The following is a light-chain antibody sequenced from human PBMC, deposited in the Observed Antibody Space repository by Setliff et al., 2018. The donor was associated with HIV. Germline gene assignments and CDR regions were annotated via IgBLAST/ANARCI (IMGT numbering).Light chain of an antibody. J-gene: IGLJ1*01. CDR3: CSNTGSNTFV. V-gene: IGLV2-23*01. CDR2: QAT. CDR1: SNDVGRYDL. Sequence: QSALAQPASVSESPGQSITISCTGTSNDVGRYDLVSWYQQHPARAPKLIIYQATRRPSGVSNRFSGSKSGNVASLTISGLQAEDEADYYWCSNTGSNTFVFGTGTKVTVL.